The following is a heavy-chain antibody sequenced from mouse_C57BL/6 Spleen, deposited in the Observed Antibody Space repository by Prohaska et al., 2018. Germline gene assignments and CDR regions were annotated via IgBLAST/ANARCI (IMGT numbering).Heavy chain of an antibody. D-gene: IGHD1-1*01. CDR2: INPNNGGT. V-gene: IGHV1-18*01. CDR3: ARASYYGSSYDWYFDV. J-gene: IGHJ1*03. Sequence: HGKSLEWIGDINPNNGGTIYNQKFKGKATLTVDKSSSTAYMELRSLTSEDTAVYYCARASYYGSSYDWYFDVWGTGTTVTVSS.